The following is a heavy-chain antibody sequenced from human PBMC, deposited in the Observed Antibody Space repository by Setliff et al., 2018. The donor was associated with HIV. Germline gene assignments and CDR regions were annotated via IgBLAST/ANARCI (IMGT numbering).Heavy chain of an antibody. D-gene: IGHD3-9*01. J-gene: IGHJ3*02. CDR1: GYSFTTYW. CDR2: IYPGDSDT. V-gene: IGHV5-51*01. CDR3: ARQRDYEILTGRNDAFDI. Sequence: SGESLKISCKGSGYSFTTYWIGWVRQMPGKGLEWMGVIYPGDSDTRYSPSFQGQVTISADKSISTAYLQWSSLKASDTAMYYCARQRDYEILTGRNDAFDIWGQGTMVTVSS.